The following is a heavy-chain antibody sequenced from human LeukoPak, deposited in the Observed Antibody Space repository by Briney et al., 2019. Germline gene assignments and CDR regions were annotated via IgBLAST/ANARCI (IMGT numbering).Heavy chain of an antibody. CDR2: INWSGGRT. V-gene: IGHV3-20*04. CDR1: GFTFSTYA. CDR3: TRDLTRTDN. J-gene: IGHJ4*02. Sequence: GGSLRLSCAASGFTFSTYAISWVRQAPGKGLEWVSGINWSGGRTGYGDSLKGRFTISRDNAKNTLYLQMNSLRAEDTALYYCTRDLTRTDNWGQGTLVTVSS. D-gene: IGHD1/OR15-1a*01.